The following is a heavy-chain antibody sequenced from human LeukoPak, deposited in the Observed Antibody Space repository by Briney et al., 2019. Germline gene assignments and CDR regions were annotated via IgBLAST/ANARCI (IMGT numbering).Heavy chain of an antibody. CDR1: SGPISNYY. CDR3: ARGDDYKSTLFDY. J-gene: IGHJ4*02. V-gene: IGHV4-59*01. Sequence: PSETLSLTCTVSSGPISNYYWGWIPQPPGKALEWIGYIYYSGSTNYNPSLKSRVTISIDTSKNQFSLKLTSETAADTAIYYCARGDDYKSTLFDYWGQGTLVTVSS. D-gene: IGHD5-12*01. CDR2: IYYSGST.